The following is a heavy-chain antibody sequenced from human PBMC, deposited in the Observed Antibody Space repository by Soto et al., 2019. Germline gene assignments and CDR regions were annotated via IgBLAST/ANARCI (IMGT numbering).Heavy chain of an antibody. D-gene: IGHD6-13*01. J-gene: IGHJ6*02. CDR1: GYSFTSYW. CDR2: IDPSDSYT. Sequence: GESLKISCKGSGYSFTSYWISWVRQMPGKGLEWMGRIDPSDSYTNYSPSFQGHVTISADKSISTAYLQGSSLKASDTAMYYRASHGGSRRGYYYGIDVWGQGTPVPVSS. CDR3: ASHGGSRRGYYYGIDV. V-gene: IGHV5-10-1*01.